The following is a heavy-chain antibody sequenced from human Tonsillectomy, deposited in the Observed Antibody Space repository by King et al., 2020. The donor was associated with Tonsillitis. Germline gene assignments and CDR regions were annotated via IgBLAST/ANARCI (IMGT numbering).Heavy chain of an antibody. D-gene: IGHD3-16*01. CDR2: IYWDDDK. J-gene: IGHJ5*01. Sequence: QFTLKESGPTLVKPTQTLTLTCTFSGFSVNTSGVGVGWIRQPPGKALEWLALIYWDDDKRYSPSLRSRLSIRKDTSKNHGVRTLTNMDSVDTATYYRPHTWAGNNWFDSWGQGTLVTVSS. CDR3: PHTWAGNNWFDS. CDR1: GFSVNTSGVG. V-gene: IGHV2-5*02.